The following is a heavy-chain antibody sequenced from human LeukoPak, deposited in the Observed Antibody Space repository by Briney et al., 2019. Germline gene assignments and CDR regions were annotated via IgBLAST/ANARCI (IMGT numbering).Heavy chain of an antibody. Sequence: PSQTLSLTCTVSGGSISSGDYYWSWIRQPPGKGLEWIGYIYYSGSTYYNPSLKSRVTISVDTSKNQFSLKLSSVTAADTAVYYCARQNPYSSQRGVLYYWGQGTLVTVSS. J-gene: IGHJ4*02. CDR1: GGSISSGDYY. CDR3: ARQNPYSSQRGVLYY. CDR2: IYYSGST. V-gene: IGHV4-30-4*08. D-gene: IGHD3-10*01.